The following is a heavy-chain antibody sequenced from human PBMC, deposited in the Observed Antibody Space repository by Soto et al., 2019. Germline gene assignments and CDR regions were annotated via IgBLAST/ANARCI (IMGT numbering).Heavy chain of an antibody. V-gene: IGHV1-18*01. J-gene: IGHJ6*02. D-gene: IGHD3-22*01. CDR3: ARDPYDSSGYYYGGGYYYGMDV. CDR1: GYTFTSYG. Sequence: ASVKVSCKASGYTFTSYGISWVRQAPGQGLEWMGWTSAYNGNTNYAQKLQGRVTMTTDTSTSTAYMELRSLRSDDTAVYYCARDPYDSSGYYYGGGYYYGMDVWGQGTTVTVSS. CDR2: TSAYNGNT.